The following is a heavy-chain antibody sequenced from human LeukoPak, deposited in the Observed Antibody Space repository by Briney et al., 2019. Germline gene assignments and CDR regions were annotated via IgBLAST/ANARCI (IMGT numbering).Heavy chain of an antibody. J-gene: IGHJ6*03. V-gene: IGHV4-39*01. CDR3: ARGCDAGYYYYYYMDV. CDR2: IYYSGST. Sequence: PSETLSLTCTVSGASISSSSYYWGWLRQPPGKGLEWIGSIYYSGSTYYNPSLKSRVTISVDTSKNQFSLKLSSVTAADTAVYYCARGCDAGYYYYYYMDVWGKGTTVTVSS. CDR1: GASISSSSYY. D-gene: IGHD2-21*02.